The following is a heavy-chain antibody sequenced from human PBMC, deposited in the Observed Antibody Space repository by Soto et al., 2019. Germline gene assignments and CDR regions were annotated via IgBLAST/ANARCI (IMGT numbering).Heavy chain of an antibody. D-gene: IGHD5-18*01. CDR3: ARGQGGYSYPNWFDP. V-gene: IGHV4-34*01. CDR2: INHSGST. Sequence: QVQLQQWGAGLLKPSETLSLTCAVYGGSFSGYYWSWIRQPPGKGLEWIGEINHSGSTNYNPSLKSRVTISVDTSKNQFSLKLSSVTAADTAVYYCARGQGGYSYPNWFDPWCQGTLVTVSS. J-gene: IGHJ5*02. CDR1: GGSFSGYY.